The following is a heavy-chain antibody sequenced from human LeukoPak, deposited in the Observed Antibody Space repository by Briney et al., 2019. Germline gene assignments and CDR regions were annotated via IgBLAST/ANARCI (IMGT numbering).Heavy chain of an antibody. CDR2: IYRSGST. D-gene: IGHD4-23*01. J-gene: IGHJ4*02. V-gene: IGHV4-38-2*02. CDR3: AREGGNSYFYY. Sequence: PSETLSLTCTVSGYSISSGYYWGWIRQPPGKGLEWIGNIYRSGSTYYNPSLKSRVTVSVDTANNQLSLKPNSVTAADTAVYYCAREGGNSYFYYWGQGTLVTVSS. CDR1: GYSISSGYY.